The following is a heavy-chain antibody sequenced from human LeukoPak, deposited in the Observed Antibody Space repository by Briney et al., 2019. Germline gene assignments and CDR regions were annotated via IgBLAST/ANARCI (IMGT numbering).Heavy chain of an antibody. CDR3: ARALSKRLPIFDL. CDR1: GGSISSYY. CDR2: IYYSGST. D-gene: IGHD6-25*01. J-gene: IGHJ2*01. V-gene: IGHV4-59*01. Sequence: SETLSLTCTVSGGSISSYYWSWIRQPPGKGLEWIGYIYYSGSTNYNPSLKSRVTISVDTSKNQFSLKLSSVTAADTAVYYCARALSKRLPIFDLWGRGTLVTVSS.